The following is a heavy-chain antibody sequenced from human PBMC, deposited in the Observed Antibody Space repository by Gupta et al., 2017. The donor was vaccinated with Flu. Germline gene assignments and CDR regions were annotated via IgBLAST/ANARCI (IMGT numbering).Heavy chain of an antibody. Sequence: QVQLVESGGGVVQPGRSLRLSCAGSGFTFSSYGMHWVRQAPGKGLEWVSVICYDGSNKYYAYSVKCLFTISRDNSKNTLYLQMNSLRADDTAVYYCARDPPPPHSSGLYYWGQGTLVTVSS. CDR1: GFTFSSYG. J-gene: IGHJ4*02. D-gene: IGHD6-19*01. V-gene: IGHV3-33*01. CDR2: ICYDGSNK. CDR3: ARDPPPPHSSGLYY.